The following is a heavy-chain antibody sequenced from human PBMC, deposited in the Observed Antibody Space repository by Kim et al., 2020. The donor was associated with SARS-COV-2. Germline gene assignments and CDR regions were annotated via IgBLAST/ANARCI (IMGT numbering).Heavy chain of an antibody. CDR2: IYYSGST. V-gene: IGHV4-61*01. CDR3: ARDQSPQLLFEDDAFDI. CDR1: GGSVSSGSYY. J-gene: IGHJ3*02. Sequence: SETLSLTCTVSGGSVSSGSYYWSWIRQPPGKGLEWIGYIYYSGSTNYNPSLKSRVTISVDTSKNQFSLKLSSVTAADTAGYYCARDQSPQLLFEDDAFDIRGQGTMVTVSS. D-gene: IGHD2-2*01.